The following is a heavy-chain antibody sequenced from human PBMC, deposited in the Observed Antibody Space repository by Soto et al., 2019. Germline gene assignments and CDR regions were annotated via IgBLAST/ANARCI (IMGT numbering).Heavy chain of an antibody. J-gene: IGHJ4*02. CDR1: GGSINNGDYY. CDR3: ARHAPGAAPY. D-gene: IGHD6-13*01. Sequence: QVQLQESGPGLVKPSQTLSLTCTVSGGSINNGDYYWNWIRQHPEKGLEWMGYINYRGTTFYSPSLKTRIIISVDTSKTQFSLKLSSVTAAHTAVYYCARHAPGAAPYWGQGTLVTVSS. V-gene: IGHV4-31*03. CDR2: INYRGTT.